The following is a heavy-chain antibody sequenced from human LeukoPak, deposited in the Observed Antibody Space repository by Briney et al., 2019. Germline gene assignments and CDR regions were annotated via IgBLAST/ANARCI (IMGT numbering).Heavy chain of an antibody. CDR3: AKAGAYGDYGYY. D-gene: IGHD4-17*01. V-gene: IGHV3-23*01. CDR1: GFTVSSNY. Sequence: GGSPRLSCAASGFTVSSNYMSWVRQAPGKGLEWVSAISGSGGSTYYADSVKGRFTISRDNSKNTLYLQMNSPRAEDTAVYYCAKAGAYGDYGYYWGQGTLVTVSS. CDR2: ISGSGGST. J-gene: IGHJ4*02.